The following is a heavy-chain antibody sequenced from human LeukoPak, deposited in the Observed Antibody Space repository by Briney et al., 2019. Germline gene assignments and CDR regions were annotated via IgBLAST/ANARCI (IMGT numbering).Heavy chain of an antibody. CDR1: GYTFTGYY. CDR2: INPNSGGT. Sequence: SVKLSCKASGYTFTGYYMHWVRQAPGQGLEWMGWINPNSGGTNYAQKFQGRVTMTRDTSISTAYMELSRLRSDDTAVYYCARDRRVVPAATLSEIDYWGQGTLVTVSS. V-gene: IGHV1-2*02. CDR3: ARDRRVVPAATLSEIDY. D-gene: IGHD2-2*01. J-gene: IGHJ4*02.